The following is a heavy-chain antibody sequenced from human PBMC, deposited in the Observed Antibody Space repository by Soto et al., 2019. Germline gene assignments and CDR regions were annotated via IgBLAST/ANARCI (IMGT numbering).Heavy chain of an antibody. J-gene: IGHJ5*02. V-gene: IGHV3-48*02. CDR2: ISSSSSTI. Sequence: EVQLVESGGGLVQPGGSLRLSCAASGFTFSSYSMNWVRQAPGKGLEWVSYISSSSSTIYYADSVKGRFTISRDNAEHSLYLRMNSLRDEDTAVYYCERDPGSLSWFAPSGQGTLVIVSS. CDR1: GFTFSSYS. D-gene: IGHD3-10*01. CDR3: ERDPGSLSWFAP.